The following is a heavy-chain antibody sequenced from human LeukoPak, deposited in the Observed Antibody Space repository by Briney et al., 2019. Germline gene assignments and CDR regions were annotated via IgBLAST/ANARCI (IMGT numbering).Heavy chain of an antibody. V-gene: IGHV4-59*01. CDR2: IYYSGST. Sequence: SETLSLTCTVSGGSINSYYWSWIRQSPGKGLEWIGYIYYSGSTNYNPSLKSRVTISVDTSKNQFSLKLSSVTAADTAVYYCARVFQPGYYDSSGYSPPYAFDIWGQGTMVTVSS. CDR1: GGSINSYY. CDR3: ARVFQPGYYDSSGYSPPYAFDI. D-gene: IGHD3-22*01. J-gene: IGHJ3*02.